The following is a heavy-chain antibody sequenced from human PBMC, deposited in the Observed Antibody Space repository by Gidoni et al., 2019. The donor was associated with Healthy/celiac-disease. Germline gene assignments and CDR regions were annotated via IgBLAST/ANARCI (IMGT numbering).Heavy chain of an antibody. Sequence: QVQLQESGPGLVTPSETLSLTCTVSGGSISSYYWSWIRQPPGKGLEWIGYIYYSGSTNYNPSLKSRVTISVDTSKNQFSLKLSSVTAADTAVYYCARDLTKWGQGTLVTVSS. D-gene: IGHD1-1*01. CDR2: IYYSGST. V-gene: IGHV4-59*01. CDR1: GGSISSYY. CDR3: ARDLTK. J-gene: IGHJ4*02.